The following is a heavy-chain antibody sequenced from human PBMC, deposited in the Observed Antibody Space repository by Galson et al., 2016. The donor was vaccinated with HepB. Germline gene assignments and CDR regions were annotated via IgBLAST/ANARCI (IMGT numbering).Heavy chain of an antibody. V-gene: IGHV4-39*01. Sequence: QVQLQESGPGLVKPSETLSLTCTVSGGSISSSSYLWGWIRQPPGKGLEWIGGISNSGNTYSNPSLKSRVTISVDTSKNKFSLKLNSVTAADTAMYYCARPVAVATSWKLSWFDLWGQGALVTVSS. D-gene: IGHD6-19*01. J-gene: IGHJ5*02. CDR1: GGSISSSSYL. CDR2: ISNSGNT. CDR3: ARPVAVATSWKLSWFDL.